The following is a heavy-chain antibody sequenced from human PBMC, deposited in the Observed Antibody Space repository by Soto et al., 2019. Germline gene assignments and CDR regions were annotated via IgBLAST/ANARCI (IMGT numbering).Heavy chain of an antibody. Sequence: GGSLRLSCAASGFSFSSYAMSWVRQAPGKGLEWVSGISGSGDSTYYADSVKGRFTISRDNSKSTLYLQMNSLRAEDTAVYYCEKSTLVVLVIHEFDSCGQGPLVTVSS. J-gene: IGHJ4*02. CDR2: ISGSGDST. D-gene: IGHD3-16*02. V-gene: IGHV3-23*01. CDR3: EKSTLVVLVIHEFDS. CDR1: GFSFSSYA.